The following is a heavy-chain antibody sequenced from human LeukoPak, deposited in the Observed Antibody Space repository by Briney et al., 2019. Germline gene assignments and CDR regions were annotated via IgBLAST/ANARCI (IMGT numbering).Heavy chain of an antibody. CDR2: IYHSGST. J-gene: IGHJ4*02. Sequence: PSQTLSLTCTVSGGSISSGGYYWSWIRQPPGKGLEWIGYIYHSGSTYYNPSLKSRVTISVDRSKNQFSLKLSSVTAADTAVYYCARDLPHYDFWSGYFLPFDYWGQGTLVTVSS. CDR3: ARDLPHYDFWSGYFLPFDY. D-gene: IGHD3-3*01. CDR1: GGSISSGGYY. V-gene: IGHV4-30-2*01.